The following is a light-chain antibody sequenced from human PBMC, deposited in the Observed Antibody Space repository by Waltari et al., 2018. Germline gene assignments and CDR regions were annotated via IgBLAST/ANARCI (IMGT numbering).Light chain of an antibody. V-gene: IGKV1-39*01. Sequence: DTQMTESPSSLSAPVADRVTLSSRTSQSISTTLNWYQQTPGQAPKLLIYAASSSQTGVPYRFSGSGSGTDFTLTISRLQPEDFAAYYCQQTYSTLWTFGHGTKVEIK. CDR3: QQTYSTLWT. CDR2: AAS. CDR1: QSISTT. J-gene: IGKJ1*01.